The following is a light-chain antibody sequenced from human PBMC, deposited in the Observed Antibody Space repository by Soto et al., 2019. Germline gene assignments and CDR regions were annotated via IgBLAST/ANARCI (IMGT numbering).Light chain of an antibody. CDR3: QQYNSFRT. J-gene: IGKJ1*01. V-gene: IGKV1-5*01. CDR1: QRIISF. Sequence: DIQMTQSHSTLSGSVGDRVTITCLASQRIISFLAWYQLKPWKSPKLLIYDASSLESGVPSRFSGSGSGTEFTLTISSLQPDDFATYYCQQYNSFRTFGQGGKVDI. CDR2: DAS.